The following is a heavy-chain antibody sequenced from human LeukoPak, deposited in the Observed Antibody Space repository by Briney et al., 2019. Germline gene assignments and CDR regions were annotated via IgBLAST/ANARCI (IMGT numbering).Heavy chain of an antibody. Sequence: GGSLRLSCAASGFTFSSYSMNWVRQAPGKGLEWVSFISSSSTYIYYADSMKGRFTISRDNAKNSLFLQMNSLRGEDTAVYYCARVIDFCYYMDVWGKGTTVTVSS. D-gene: IGHD3-3*01. CDR3: ARVIDFCYYMDV. CDR2: ISSSSTYI. V-gene: IGHV3-21*01. CDR1: GFTFSSYS. J-gene: IGHJ6*03.